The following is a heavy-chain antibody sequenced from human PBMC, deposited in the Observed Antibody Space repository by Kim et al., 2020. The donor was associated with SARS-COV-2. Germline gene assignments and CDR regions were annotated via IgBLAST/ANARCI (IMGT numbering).Heavy chain of an antibody. CDR3: ARESGELPE. V-gene: IGHV3-33*01. D-gene: IGHD3-10*01. Sequence: SNKYYADSVKGRFTISRDNSKNTLYLQMNSLRAEDTAVYYCARESGELPEWGQGTRVTVSS. CDR2: SNK. J-gene: IGHJ4*02.